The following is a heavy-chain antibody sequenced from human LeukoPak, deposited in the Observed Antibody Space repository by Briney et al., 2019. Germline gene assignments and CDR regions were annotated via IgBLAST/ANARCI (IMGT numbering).Heavy chain of an antibody. CDR3: ARAHRPSSGYYYGHFDY. CDR2: IYTSGST. D-gene: IGHD3-22*01. CDR1: GGSFSGYY. J-gene: IGHJ4*02. V-gene: IGHV4-59*10. Sequence: PSETLSLTCAVYGGSFSGYYWSWIRQPAGKGLEWIGRIYTSGSTNYNPSLKSRVTMSVDTSKNQFSLKLSSVTAADTAVYYCARAHRPSSGYYYGHFDYWGQGTLVTVSS.